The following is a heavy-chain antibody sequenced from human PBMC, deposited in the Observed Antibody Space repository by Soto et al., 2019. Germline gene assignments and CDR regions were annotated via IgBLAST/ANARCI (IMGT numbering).Heavy chain of an antibody. CDR1: GYTFTSYG. J-gene: IGHJ4*02. D-gene: IGHD6-13*01. Sequence: AASVKVSCKASGYTFTSYGISWVRQAPGQGLEWMAWINPYNGNTKYAEKFLGRVTVTTDTSTATAYMEVRSLTSDDTAVFYCARVGVGLAAPRVWPYGGQGTPVTVSS. CDR2: INPYNGNT. CDR3: ARVGVGLAAPRVWPY. V-gene: IGHV1-18*01.